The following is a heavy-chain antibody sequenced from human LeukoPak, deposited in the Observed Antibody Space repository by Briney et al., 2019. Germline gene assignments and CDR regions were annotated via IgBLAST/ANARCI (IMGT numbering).Heavy chain of an antibody. CDR2: ISSPGTTT. D-gene: IGHD1-26*01. Sequence: GGSLRLSCAASGFPFSDYYMSWIRQAPGKGLEWVSHISSPGTTTLYADSVKGRFTISRDNAKNSLHLQMNTVRADDTAVYYCATGKVGPYYYYMDVGGKGTTVTVSS. V-gene: IGHV3-11*04. J-gene: IGHJ6*03. CDR3: ATGKVGPYYYYMDV. CDR1: GFPFSDYY.